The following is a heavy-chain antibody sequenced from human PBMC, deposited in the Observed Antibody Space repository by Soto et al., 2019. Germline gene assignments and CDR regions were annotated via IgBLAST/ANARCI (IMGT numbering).Heavy chain of an antibody. CDR2: ISYDGSNK. J-gene: IGHJ3*02. Sequence: QVQLVESGGGVVQPWRSLRLSCAVSGFTFSSYGMHWFRQAPGKGLEWVAVISYDGSNKYYADSVNGRFTISRDNSKNTLHLQMNSLRAEDTAVYYCAKQVTPHSSGWPDAFDIWGQGTMVCVSS. V-gene: IGHV3-30*18. CDR3: AKQVTPHSSGWPDAFDI. D-gene: IGHD6-19*01. CDR1: GFTFSSYG.